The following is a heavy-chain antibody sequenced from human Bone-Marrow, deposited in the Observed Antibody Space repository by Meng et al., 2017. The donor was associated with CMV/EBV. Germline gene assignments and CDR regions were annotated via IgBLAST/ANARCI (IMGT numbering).Heavy chain of an antibody. CDR2: INRDGSST. CDR1: GFTFSSSW. J-gene: IGHJ4*02. V-gene: IGHV3-74*01. Sequence: GESLKISCAASGFTFSSSWMHWVRQAPGKGLVWVSRINRDGSSTSYADSVKGRFTISRDNAKNTLYLQMNSLRSEDTAVYYCARVRSYYVPFDYWGQGTLVTVSS. D-gene: IGHD3-10*02. CDR3: ARVRSYYVPFDY.